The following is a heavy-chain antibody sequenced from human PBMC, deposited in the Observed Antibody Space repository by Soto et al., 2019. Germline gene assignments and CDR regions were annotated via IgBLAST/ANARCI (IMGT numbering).Heavy chain of an antibody. V-gene: IGHV3-11*01. J-gene: IGHJ4*02. CDR2: ISSSGSTI. D-gene: IGHD3-22*01. Sequence: PGGSLRLSCAASGFTFSDYYMSWIRQAPGKGLEWVSYISSSGSTIYYADSVKGRFTISRDNAKNSLYLQMNSLRAEDTAVYYCAREDDSSDQPELDYWGQGTLVTVSS. CDR1: GFTFSDYY. CDR3: AREDDSSDQPELDY.